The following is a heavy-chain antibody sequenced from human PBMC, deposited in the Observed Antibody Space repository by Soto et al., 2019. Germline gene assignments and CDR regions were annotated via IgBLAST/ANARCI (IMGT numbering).Heavy chain of an antibody. D-gene: IGHD1-7*01. CDR3: ARGGMELDLRLLFDY. CDR1: GGSISSGGYY. Sequence: QVQLQESGPGLVKPSQTLSLTCTVSGGSISSGGYYWSWIRQHPGKGLEWIGYIYYSGSTYYNPSLKSRVTISVDTSKNQFSLKLSSVTAADTAVFYCARGGMELDLRLLFDYWGQGTLVTVSS. V-gene: IGHV4-31*03. CDR2: IYYSGST. J-gene: IGHJ4*02.